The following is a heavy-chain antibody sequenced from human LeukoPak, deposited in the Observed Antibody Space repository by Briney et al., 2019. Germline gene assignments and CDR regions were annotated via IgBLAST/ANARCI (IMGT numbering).Heavy chain of an antibody. D-gene: IGHD3-16*02. CDR2: IYSGGST. CDR1: GFTVSSNY. J-gene: IGHJ3*02. Sequence: GGSLRLSCAASGFTVSSNYMSWVRQAPGKGLEWVSVIYSGGSTYYADSVKGRFTISRDNSKNTLYLQMNSLRAEDTAVYYCASELITFGGVIVNGAFDIWGQGTMVTVSS. CDR3: ASELITFGGVIVNGAFDI. V-gene: IGHV3-53*01.